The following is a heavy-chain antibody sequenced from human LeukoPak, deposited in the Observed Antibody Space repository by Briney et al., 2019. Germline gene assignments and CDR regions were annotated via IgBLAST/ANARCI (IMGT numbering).Heavy chain of an antibody. CDR3: AKDAKNYYDSSGYFDY. J-gene: IGHJ4*02. Sequence: PGGSLRLSCAASGFTFSSYAMSWVRQAPGKGLEWVSAISSSGGSTYYADSVKGRFTISRDNSKNTLYLQMNSLRAEDTAVYYCAKDAKNYYDSSGYFDYWGQGTLVTVSS. CDR1: GFTFSSYA. D-gene: IGHD3-22*01. V-gene: IGHV3-23*01. CDR2: ISSSGGST.